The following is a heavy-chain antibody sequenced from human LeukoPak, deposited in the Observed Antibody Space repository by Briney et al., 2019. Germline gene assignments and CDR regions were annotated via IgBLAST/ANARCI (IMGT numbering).Heavy chain of an antibody. CDR3: ARGALAAAGYFDY. J-gene: IGHJ4*02. D-gene: IGHD6-13*01. V-gene: IGHV3-7*01. CDR1: GFTFSSYA. Sequence: GGSLRLSCAASGFTFSSYAMSWVRQAPGKGLEWVANIKQDGSEKYYVDSVKGRFTISRDNAKNSLYLQMNSLRAEDTAVYYCARGALAAAGYFDYWGQGTLVTVSS. CDR2: IKQDGSEK.